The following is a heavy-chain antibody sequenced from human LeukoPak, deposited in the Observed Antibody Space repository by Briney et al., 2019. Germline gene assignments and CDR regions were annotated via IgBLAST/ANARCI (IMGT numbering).Heavy chain of an antibody. CDR3: AREVQIYGSGSYWYDAFDI. V-gene: IGHV3-21*01. Sequence: GGSLRLSCAASGFTFSSYTMNWVRQAPGKGLELVSSISSTTSSYMYYADSVKGRFTISRDNAKYSLYLQMNSLRAEDTAVYYCAREVQIYGSGSYWYDAFDIWGQGTMVTVSS. J-gene: IGHJ3*02. D-gene: IGHD3-10*01. CDR2: ISSTTSSYM. CDR1: GFTFSSYT.